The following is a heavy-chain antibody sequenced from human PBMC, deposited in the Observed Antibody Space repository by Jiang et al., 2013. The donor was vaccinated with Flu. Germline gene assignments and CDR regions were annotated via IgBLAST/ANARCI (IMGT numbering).Heavy chain of an antibody. V-gene: IGHV4-61*02. CDR1: GGSISSGSYY. CDR3: ARGAFPDYDILTGYYPDYYFDY. CDR2: IYTSGST. Sequence: SLTCTVSGGSISSGSYYWSWIRQPAGKGLEWIGRIYTSGSTNYNPSLKSRVTISVDTSKNQFSLKLSSVTAADTAVYYCARGAFPDYDILTGYYPDYYFDYWGQGTLVTVSS. D-gene: IGHD3-9*01. J-gene: IGHJ4*02.